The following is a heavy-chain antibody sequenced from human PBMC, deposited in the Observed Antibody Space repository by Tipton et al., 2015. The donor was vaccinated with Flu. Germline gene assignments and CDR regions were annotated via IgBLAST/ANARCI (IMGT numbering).Heavy chain of an antibody. Sequence: TLSLTCTVSGGSISSYYWSWIRQPPGKGLEWIGYIYYSGSTNYNPSLKSRVTISVDTSKNQFSLKLSSVTAADTAVYYCALLGYCSSTSCSPWGQGTLVTVSS. J-gene: IGHJ5*02. CDR3: ALLGYCSSTSCSP. CDR2: IYYSGST. V-gene: IGHV4-59*01. D-gene: IGHD2-2*01. CDR1: GGSISSYY.